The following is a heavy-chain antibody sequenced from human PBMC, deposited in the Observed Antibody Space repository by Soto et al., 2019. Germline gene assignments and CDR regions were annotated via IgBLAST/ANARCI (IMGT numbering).Heavy chain of an antibody. D-gene: IGHD2-8*01. CDR1: GYTFTSYA. CDR3: ASNVAGRGRGDCNNGVCSPQNYYSYYGMDV. J-gene: IGHJ6*02. Sequence: ASVKVSCKASGYTFTSYAMHWVRQAPGQRLEWMGWINAGNGNTKYSQKFQGRVTITRDTSASTAYMELSSLRSEDTAVYYCASNVAGRGRGDCNNGVCSPQNYYSYYGMDVWGQGTTVTVSS. V-gene: IGHV1-3*01. CDR2: INAGNGNT.